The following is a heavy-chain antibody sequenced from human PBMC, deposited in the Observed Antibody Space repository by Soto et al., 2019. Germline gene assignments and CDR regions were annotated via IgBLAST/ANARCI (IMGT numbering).Heavy chain of an antibody. CDR1: GGSISSSSYY. Sequence: PSETLSLTCTVSGGSISSSSYYWGWIRQPPGKGLEWIGSIYYSGSTYYNPSLRSRVTISVDTSKNQFSLKLSSVTAADTAAYYCARLIRGYSGYLFDYWGQGTLVTSPQ. CDR2: IYYSGST. J-gene: IGHJ4*02. CDR3: ARLIRGYSGYLFDY. D-gene: IGHD5-12*01. V-gene: IGHV4-39*01.